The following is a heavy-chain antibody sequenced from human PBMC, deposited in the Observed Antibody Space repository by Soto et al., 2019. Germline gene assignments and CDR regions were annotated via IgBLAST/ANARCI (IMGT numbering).Heavy chain of an antibody. CDR2: FDPEDGET. CDR3: ATDPGYCSGGSCYRDY. D-gene: IGHD2-15*01. Sequence: ASVKVSCKVSGYTLTELSMHWVRQAPGKGLEWMGGFDPEDGETICAQKFQGRVTMTEDTSTDTAYMELSSLRSEDTAVYYCATDPGYCSGGSCYRDYWGQGTLVTVSS. V-gene: IGHV1-24*01. J-gene: IGHJ4*02. CDR1: GYTLTELS.